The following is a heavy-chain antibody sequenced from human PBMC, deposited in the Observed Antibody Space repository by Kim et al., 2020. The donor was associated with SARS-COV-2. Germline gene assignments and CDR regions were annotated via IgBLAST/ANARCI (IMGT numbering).Heavy chain of an antibody. V-gene: IGHV5-51*01. Sequence: GESLKISWKGSGYSFTSYWIGWVRQMPGKGLEWMGIIYPGDSDTRYSPSFQGQVTISADKSISTAYLQWSSLKASDTAMYYCARPRGGYGGNSGTFDYWGQGTLVTVSS. CDR2: IYPGDSDT. J-gene: IGHJ4*02. CDR1: GYSFTSYW. D-gene: IGHD4-17*01. CDR3: ARPRGGYGGNSGTFDY.